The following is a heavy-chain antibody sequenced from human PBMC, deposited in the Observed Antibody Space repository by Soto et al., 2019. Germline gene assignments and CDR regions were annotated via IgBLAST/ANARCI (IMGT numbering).Heavy chain of an antibody. Sequence: HVLLVQSGPEVRKPGASVNVSCMASGDSFSKFGINWVRQAPGQGLAWMGWISGYSGQTNYAQKFKGRVTRTRDTSTTSAYMELRTLRSDDTAVYFCASDHRGPDWGQGTLVNVSS. CDR1: GDSFSKFG. CDR2: ISGYSGQT. V-gene: IGHV1-18*01. J-gene: IGHJ4*02. CDR3: ASDHRGPD.